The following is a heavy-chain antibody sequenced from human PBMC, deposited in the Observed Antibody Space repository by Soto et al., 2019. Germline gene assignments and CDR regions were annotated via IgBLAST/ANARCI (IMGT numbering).Heavy chain of an antibody. CDR2: IYYSGST. CDR3: ARAEGGSYPVGY. CDR1: GGSISSGGYY. V-gene: IGHV4-31*03. D-gene: IGHD1-26*01. J-gene: IGHJ4*02. Sequence: PSETLSLTCTVSGGSISSGGYYWSWIRQHPGKGLEWIGYIYYSGSTYYNPSLKSRVTISVDTSKNQFSLKLSSVTAADTAVYYCARAEGGSYPVGYWGQGTLVTVSS.